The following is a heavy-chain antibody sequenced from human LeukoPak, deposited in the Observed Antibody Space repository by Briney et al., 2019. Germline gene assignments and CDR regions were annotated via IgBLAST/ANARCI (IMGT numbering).Heavy chain of an antibody. CDR3: ARDRAIVVVPAALFDY. D-gene: IGHD2-2*01. Sequence: ASVTVSCKASGYTFTSYGISWVRQAPGQGLEWMGWISAYNGNTNYAQKLQGRVTMTTDTSTSTAYMELRSLRSDDTAVYYCARDRAIVVVPAALFDYWGQGTLVTVSS. CDR2: ISAYNGNT. V-gene: IGHV1-18*01. CDR1: GYTFTSYG. J-gene: IGHJ4*02.